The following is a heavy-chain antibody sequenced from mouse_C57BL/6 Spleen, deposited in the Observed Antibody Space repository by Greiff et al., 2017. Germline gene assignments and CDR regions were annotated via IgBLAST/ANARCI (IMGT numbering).Heavy chain of an antibody. V-gene: IGHV1-64*01. CDR3: ARGDDRYFGY. J-gene: IGHJ2*01. CDR1: GYTFTSYW. Sequence: QVQLQQPGAELVKPGASVKLSCKASGYTFTSYWLHWVKQRPGQGLEWIGMIHPNSGSTNYNEKFKIKATRTVAKSSSTAYMQLSSLASADTAVDYCARGDDRYFGYWGHSATLTVSS. CDR2: IHPNSGST. D-gene: IGHD2-14*01.